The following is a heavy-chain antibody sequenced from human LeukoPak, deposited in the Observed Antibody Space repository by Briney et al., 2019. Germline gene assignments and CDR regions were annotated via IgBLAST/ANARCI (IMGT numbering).Heavy chain of an antibody. V-gene: IGHV3-21*01. Sequence: GGSLRLSCAASGFTFSSYSMNWVRQAPGKGLEWVSSISSSSSYIYYADSVKGRFTISRDNAKNSLYLQMNSLRAEDTAVYYCARDLRSMIAYDYWGQGTLVTVSS. CDR3: ARDLRSMIAYDY. J-gene: IGHJ4*02. CDR1: GFTFSSYS. D-gene: IGHD3-22*01. CDR2: ISSSSSYI.